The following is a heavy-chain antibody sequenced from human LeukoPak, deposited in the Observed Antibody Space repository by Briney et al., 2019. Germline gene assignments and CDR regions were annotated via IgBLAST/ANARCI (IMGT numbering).Heavy chain of an antibody. J-gene: IGHJ6*02. CDR3: ARGGGLDV. V-gene: IGHV3-7*03. CDR2: INHNGNVN. D-gene: IGHD3-16*01. CDR1: GFSFNSDW. Sequence: PGGSLRLSCAASGFSFNSDWVDWVRQAPGKGLEWVASINHNGNVNYYVDSVKGRFTISRDNAKNSLYLQMSNLRAEDTAVYFCARGGGLDVWGQGATVTVSS.